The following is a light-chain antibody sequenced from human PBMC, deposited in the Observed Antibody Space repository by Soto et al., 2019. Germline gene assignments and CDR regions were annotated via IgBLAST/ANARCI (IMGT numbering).Light chain of an antibody. CDR3: GTWDSSLSAAI. Sequence: QSVLTQPPSVSAAPGQKVIISCSGSSSNIGNNYVSWYQQLPGTAPKLLIHDNNERPSGIPDRFSGSKSGTSATLGITGLQIGDEADYYCGTWDSSLSAAIFGGGTKLTVL. CDR1: SSNIGNNY. CDR2: DNN. V-gene: IGLV1-51*01. J-gene: IGLJ2*01.